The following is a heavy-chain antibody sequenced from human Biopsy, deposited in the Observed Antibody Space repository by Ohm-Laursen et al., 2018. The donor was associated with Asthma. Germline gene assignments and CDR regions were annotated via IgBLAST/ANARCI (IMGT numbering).Heavy chain of an antibody. CDR1: GFAVSRDY. Sequence: LSLTCAASGFAVSRDYMFWVRQAPGKGLEWVSVIYSGGTSHTADSVRGRFTISRDYSKNTLYLQMHSLRAEDTAVYYCARGDGSNWSDYYFDYWGQGTLVTVSS. CDR2: IYSGGTS. V-gene: IGHV3-53*01. CDR3: ARGDGSNWSDYYFDY. D-gene: IGHD4-23*01. J-gene: IGHJ4*02.